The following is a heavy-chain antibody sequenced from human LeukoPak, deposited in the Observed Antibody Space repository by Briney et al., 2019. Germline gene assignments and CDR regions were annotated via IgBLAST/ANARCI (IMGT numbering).Heavy chain of an antibody. D-gene: IGHD6-6*01. V-gene: IGHV4-31*03. CDR2: IYYSGST. J-gene: IGHJ5*02. CDR1: GGSISSGGYY. CDR3: ARVRGSSYQVYCFDP. Sequence: SQTLSLTCTVSGGSISSGGYYWSWIRQHPGKGLEWIGYIYYSGSTYYNPSLKSRVTISVDTSKNQFSLKLSSVTPADTAVYYCARVRGSSYQVYCFDPGGQGPLVTVSS.